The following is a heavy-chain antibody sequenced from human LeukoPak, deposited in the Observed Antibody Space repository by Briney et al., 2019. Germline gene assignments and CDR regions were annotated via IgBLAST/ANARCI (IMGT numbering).Heavy chain of an antibody. J-gene: IGHJ4*02. Sequence: GGSLRLSCTASGFPFSDNFMGWIRQAPGKGLEWVSYISGRGDTIHYLDAVKGRFSISRDNSKRSLYLQMSRLRVDDTAVYYCARGGYGWTFKQWGQGTLVSVSS. CDR1: GFPFSDNF. D-gene: IGHD5-18*01. V-gene: IGHV3-11*01. CDR2: ISGRGDTI. CDR3: ARGGYGWTFKQ.